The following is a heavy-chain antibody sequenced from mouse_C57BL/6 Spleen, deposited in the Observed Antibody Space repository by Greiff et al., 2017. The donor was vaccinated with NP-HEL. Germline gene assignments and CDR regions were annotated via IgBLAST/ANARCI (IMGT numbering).Heavy chain of an antibody. Sequence: EVKLMESGPELVKPGASVKIPCKASGYTFTDYNMDWVKQSHGKSLEWSGDINTNNGGTIYNQKFKGKATLTVDKSSSTAYMELRSLTSEDTAVYYCARKGYYGSFDYWGQGTTLTVSS. J-gene: IGHJ2*01. V-gene: IGHV1-18*01. CDR1: GYTFTDYN. CDR3: ARKGYYGSFDY. CDR2: INTNNGGT. D-gene: IGHD1-1*01.